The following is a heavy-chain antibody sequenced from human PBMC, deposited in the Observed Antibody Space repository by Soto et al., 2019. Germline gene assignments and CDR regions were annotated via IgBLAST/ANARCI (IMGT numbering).Heavy chain of an antibody. Sequence: SETLSLTCTVSGGSISSYYWSWIRQPPGKGLVWIGYIYYSGSTNYNPSLKSRVTISVDTSKNQFSLKLSSVTAADTAVYYCARDGYYYDSSGYQRVYYFDYWGQGTLVTVS. CDR1: GGSISSYY. J-gene: IGHJ4*02. D-gene: IGHD3-22*01. V-gene: IGHV4-59*01. CDR3: ARDGYYYDSSGYQRVYYFDY. CDR2: IYYSGST.